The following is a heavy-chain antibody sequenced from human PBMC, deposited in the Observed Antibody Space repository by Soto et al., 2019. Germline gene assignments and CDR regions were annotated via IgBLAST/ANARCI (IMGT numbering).Heavy chain of an antibody. V-gene: IGHV4-34*01. Sequence: SETLSLTCAVYGGSFSDYYWTWIRQSPGKGLEWIGEINRSGNTNYSTSLQSRVTISVDTSKNQFSLKLNSVTAADTAVYYCATIGDLKTGSSSWQGTDGMDVWGQGTTVTVSS. CDR3: ATIGDLKTGSSSWQGTDGMDV. D-gene: IGHD6-13*01. CDR2: INRSGNT. CDR1: GGSFSDYY. J-gene: IGHJ6*02.